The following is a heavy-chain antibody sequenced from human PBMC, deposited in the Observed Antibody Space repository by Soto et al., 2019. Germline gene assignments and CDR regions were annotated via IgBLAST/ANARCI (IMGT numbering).Heavy chain of an antibody. V-gene: IGHV4-31*03. CDR2: IYYSGST. CDR3: ASVLPAYYYDSSGYYPPYYFDY. J-gene: IGHJ4*02. CDR1: GGSISSGGYY. D-gene: IGHD3-22*01. Sequence: PSETLSLTCTVSGGSISSGGYYWSWIRQHPGKGLEWIGYIYYSGSTYYNPSLKSRVTISVDTSKNQFSLKLSSVTAADTAVYYCASVLPAYYYDSSGYYPPYYFDYWGQGTLVTVSS.